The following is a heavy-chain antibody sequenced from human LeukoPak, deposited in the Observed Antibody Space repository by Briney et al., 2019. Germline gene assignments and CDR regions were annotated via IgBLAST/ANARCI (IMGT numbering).Heavy chain of an antibody. CDR1: GFTFSSYA. V-gene: IGHV3-23*01. Sequence: PGGSLRLSCAASGFTFSSYAMSWVRQAPGKGLEWVSAFSGSGGSTYYADSVKGRFTISRDNSKNTLYLQMNSLRAEDTAVYYCAKELEGDSSGYYYPNWFDPWGQGTLVTVSS. CDR3: AKELEGDSSGYYYPNWFDP. CDR2: FSGSGGST. J-gene: IGHJ5*02. D-gene: IGHD3-22*01.